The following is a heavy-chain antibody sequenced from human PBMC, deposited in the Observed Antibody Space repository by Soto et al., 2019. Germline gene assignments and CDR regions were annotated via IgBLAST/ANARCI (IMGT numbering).Heavy chain of an antibody. CDR2: IIPIFGTA. J-gene: IGHJ5*02. CDR3: AREVGEHSSSWYSIDNWFDP. D-gene: IGHD6-13*01. V-gene: IGHV1-69*13. CDR1: VCTLSSYA. Sequence: GASVKVSCKASVCTLSSYAISWVRQAPGQGLEWMGGIIPIFGTANYAQKFQGRVTITADESTSTAYMELSSLRSEDTAVYYCAREVGEHSSSWYSIDNWFDPWGQGTLVTVSS.